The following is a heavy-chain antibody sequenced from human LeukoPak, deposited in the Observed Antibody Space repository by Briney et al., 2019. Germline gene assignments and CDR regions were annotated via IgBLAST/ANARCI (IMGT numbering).Heavy chain of an antibody. D-gene: IGHD3-10*01. V-gene: IGHV3-30*04. J-gene: IGHJ5*02. CDR3: ARDSGVRGVSWFDP. CDR1: GFTFTRYT. CDR2: VLYDGSNK. Sequence: GGSLRLSCAASGFTFTRYTMHWVRQAPGKGLEWVAVVLYDGSNKYYADSVKGRFTLSRDNSKNTLSLQMNTLRADDTAVYYCARDSGVRGVSWFDPWGQGTLVTVSS.